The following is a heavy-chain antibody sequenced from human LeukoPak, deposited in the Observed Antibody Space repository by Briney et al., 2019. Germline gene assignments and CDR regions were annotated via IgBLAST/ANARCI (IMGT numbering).Heavy chain of an antibody. Sequence: TGGSLRLSCAAAGFTFSSYGMHWVRQAPGKGLEWVAFIRYDGSNKYYADSVKGRFTISRDNSKNTLYLQMNSLRAEDTAVYYCAKDLHGVVPAAKSDWGLGTLVTVSS. CDR3: AKDLHGVVPAAKSD. V-gene: IGHV3-30*02. J-gene: IGHJ4*02. D-gene: IGHD2-2*01. CDR2: IRYDGSNK. CDR1: GFTFSSYG.